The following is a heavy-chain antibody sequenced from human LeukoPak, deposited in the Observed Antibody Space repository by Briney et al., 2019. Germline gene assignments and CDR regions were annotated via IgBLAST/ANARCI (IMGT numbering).Heavy chain of an antibody. CDR3: ARESSSWYETIDY. Sequence: GGSLRLSCAASGFTFSSYWMHWVRQAPGKGLVWVSRINSDGSSTSYADSVKGRFTISRDNAKNTLYLQMNSLRAEDTAVYYCARESSSWYETIDYWGQGTLVIVSS. V-gene: IGHV3-74*01. CDR1: GFTFSSYW. D-gene: IGHD6-13*01. CDR2: INSDGSST. J-gene: IGHJ4*02.